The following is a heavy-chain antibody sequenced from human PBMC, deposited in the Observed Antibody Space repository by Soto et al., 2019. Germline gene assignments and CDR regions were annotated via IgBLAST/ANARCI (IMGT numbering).Heavy chain of an antibody. V-gene: IGHV4-30-2*01. CDR3: TRGVLA. Sequence: QVQLQESGSRLVRPSQTLSLTCSVSRGSVSSGGYSWSWIRQAPGKGLEWIGFISPSGSPAYNPSLKSRVSISVDTSNNLISLELSSVTAADTAVYYCTRGVLAWGPGTLVTVSS. CDR2: ISPSGSP. D-gene: IGHD2-8*01. CDR1: RGSVSSGGYS. J-gene: IGHJ5*02.